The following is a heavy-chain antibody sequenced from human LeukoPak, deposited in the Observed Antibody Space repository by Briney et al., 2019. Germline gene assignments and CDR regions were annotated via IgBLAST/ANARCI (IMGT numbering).Heavy chain of an antibody. D-gene: IGHD2-2*01. J-gene: IGHJ4*02. V-gene: IGHV4-4*02. CDR2: IYHSGST. CDR1: GGSISSSNL. CDR3: ARGSPEYQLLLEV. Sequence: SGTLSLTCAVSGGSISSSNLWSWVRQPPGKGLEWIGEIYHSGSTNYNPSLKSRVTISVDKSKNQFSLKLSSVTAADTAVYYCARGSPEYQLLLEVWGQGTLVTVSS.